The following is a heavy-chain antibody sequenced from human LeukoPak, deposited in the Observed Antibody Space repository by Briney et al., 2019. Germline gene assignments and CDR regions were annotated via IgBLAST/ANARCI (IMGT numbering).Heavy chain of an antibody. Sequence: GGSLRLSCAASGFTFSNYWMNWVRQAPGKGLEWVANIKQDGSEEYYVDSVEGRFTISRDNAKNSLYLQMNSLRAEDTAVYYCGRGERGASSWDDAFDIWGQGTMVTVSS. CDR2: IKQDGSEE. J-gene: IGHJ3*02. V-gene: IGHV3-7*01. D-gene: IGHD6-13*01. CDR3: GRGERGASSWDDAFDI. CDR1: GFTFSNYW.